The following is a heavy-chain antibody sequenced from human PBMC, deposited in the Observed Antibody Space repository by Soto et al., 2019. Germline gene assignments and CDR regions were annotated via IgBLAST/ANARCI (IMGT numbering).Heavy chain of an antibody. V-gene: IGHV1-8*01. CDR1: GYTFTSYD. J-gene: IGHJ5*02. CDR2: MNHNSGNT. CDR3: AIEKGSSGFDP. D-gene: IGHD6-6*01. Sequence: QVQLVQSGAEVKKPGASVKVSCKASGYTFTSYDINWVRQATGQGLEWMGWMNHNSGNTGYAQKFQGRVNMTRKTSISTAYMDLSSLRSEDTAVYYCAIEKGSSGFDPWGQGTLFTFSS.